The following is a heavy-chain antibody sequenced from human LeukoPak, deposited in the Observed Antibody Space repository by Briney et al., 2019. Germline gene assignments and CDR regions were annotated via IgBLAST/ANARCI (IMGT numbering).Heavy chain of an antibody. CDR2: ISGSGGST. J-gene: IGHJ4*02. CDR1: GFTFSSYA. V-gene: IGHV3-23*01. D-gene: IGHD4-11*01. Sequence: GGSLRLSRAASGFTFSSYAMSWVRQAPGKWLEWVSAISGSGGSTYYADSVKGRFTISRDNSKNTLYLQMNSLRAEDTAVYYCAKDPFSTTTVPFDYWGQGTLVTVSS. CDR3: AKDPFSTTTVPFDY.